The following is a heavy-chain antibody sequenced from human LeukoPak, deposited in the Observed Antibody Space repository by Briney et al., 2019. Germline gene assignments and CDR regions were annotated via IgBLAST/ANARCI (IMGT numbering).Heavy chain of an antibody. V-gene: IGHV1-69*13. CDR1: GGTFSSYA. Sequence: SVKVSCKASGGTFSSYAISWVRQAPGQGLEWMGGIIPIFGTANYAQKFQGRVTITADESTSTAYMELSSLRSEDTAVYYCARAVVAVAGRGYYFDYWRQGTLVTVSS. CDR2: IIPIFGTA. CDR3: ARAVVAVAGRGYYFDY. J-gene: IGHJ4*02. D-gene: IGHD6-19*01.